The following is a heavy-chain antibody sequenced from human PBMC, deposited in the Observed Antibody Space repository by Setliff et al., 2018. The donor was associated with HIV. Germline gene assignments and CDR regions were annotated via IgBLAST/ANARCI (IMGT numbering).Heavy chain of an antibody. J-gene: IGHJ4*02. V-gene: IGHV4-38-2*02. Sequence: PSETLSLTCSVSSDPISTPYYWGWIRQPPGKGLEWIGNIYYSGTTHYNPSLKSRVTISVDTSKNQFSLKLSSVTAADTAVYYCAREEDYYDSSGGGALDYWGQGTLVTVSS. CDR1: SDPISTPYY. CDR3: AREEDYYDSSGGGALDY. CDR2: IYYSGTT. D-gene: IGHD3-22*01.